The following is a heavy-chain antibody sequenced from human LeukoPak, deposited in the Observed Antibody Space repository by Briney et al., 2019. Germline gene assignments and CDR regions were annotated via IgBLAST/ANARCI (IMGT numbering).Heavy chain of an antibody. CDR1: GGTFSSYA. CDR2: IIPIFGTA. CDR3: APAPITMVRGVITSDAFDI. J-gene: IGHJ3*02. Sequence: ASVKVSCKASGGTFSSYAISWVRQAPGQGLEWMGRIIPIFGTANYAQKFQGRVTITTDESTSTAYMELSSLRSVDTAVYYCAPAPITMVRGVITSDAFDIWGQGTMVTVSS. D-gene: IGHD3-10*01. V-gene: IGHV1-69*05.